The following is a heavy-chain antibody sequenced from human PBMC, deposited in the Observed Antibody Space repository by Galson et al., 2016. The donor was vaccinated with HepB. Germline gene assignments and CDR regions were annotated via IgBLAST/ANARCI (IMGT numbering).Heavy chain of an antibody. D-gene: IGHD2-2*02. Sequence: SLRLSCAASGFTFSTYNMNWVRQAPGKGLEWVSSISNSNSYIYYTDSVKGRFTISRAHAKKSLYLKMKTLRAEDTAVYYCARDFGYCSSTSCYKGGLFYYYGMDVWGQGTTVTVSS. CDR2: ISNSNSYI. V-gene: IGHV3-21*01. J-gene: IGHJ6*02. CDR1: GFTFSTYN. CDR3: ARDFGYCSSTSCYKGGLFYYYGMDV.